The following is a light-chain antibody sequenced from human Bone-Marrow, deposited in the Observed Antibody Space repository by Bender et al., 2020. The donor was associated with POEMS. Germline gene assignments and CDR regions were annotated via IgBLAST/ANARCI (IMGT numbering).Light chain of an antibody. J-gene: IGLJ1*01. Sequence: SYELTQPPSVSVSPGQTARITCSGDSLPNQYTYWYQQRPGQAPVLVIYKDTERSSGIPERFCGYSSGTTVTLTISGVQAEDEADYHCQSADHSGVYAFGSGTKVTVL. V-gene: IGLV3-25*02. CDR3: QSADHSGVYA. CDR2: KDT. CDR1: SLPNQY.